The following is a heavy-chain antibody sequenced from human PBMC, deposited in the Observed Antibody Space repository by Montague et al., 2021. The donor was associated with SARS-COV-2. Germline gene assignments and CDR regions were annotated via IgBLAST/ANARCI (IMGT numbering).Heavy chain of an antibody. CDR3: ARHGWGWLRLLRPFDY. V-gene: IGHV4-39*01. D-gene: IGHD5-12*01. Sequence: SETLSLTCTVSGGSISSSTYYWGWIRQPPGKGLEWIGSIYYSGSTYYNPSLKSRVTISVDTSKNQFSLKLSSVTAADTAVYYCARHGWGWLRLLRPFDYWGQGTRVTVSS. J-gene: IGHJ4*02. CDR1: GGSISSSTYY. CDR2: IYYSGST.